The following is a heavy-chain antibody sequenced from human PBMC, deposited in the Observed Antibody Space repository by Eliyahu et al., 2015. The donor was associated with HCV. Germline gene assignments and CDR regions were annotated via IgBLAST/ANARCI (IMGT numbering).Heavy chain of an antibody. CDR3: ARKDDGDYGFNAFDI. V-gene: IGHV4-39*01. D-gene: IGHD4-17*01. CDR2: IYYSGST. CDR1: GGSIXSSSYY. J-gene: IGHJ3*02. Sequence: QLQLQESGPGLVKPSETLSLTCTVSGGSIXSSSYYWGWIRQPPGKGLEWIGSIYYSGSTYYNPSLKSRVTISVDTSKNQFSLKLSSVTAADTAVYYCARKDDGDYGFNAFDIWGQGTMVTVSS.